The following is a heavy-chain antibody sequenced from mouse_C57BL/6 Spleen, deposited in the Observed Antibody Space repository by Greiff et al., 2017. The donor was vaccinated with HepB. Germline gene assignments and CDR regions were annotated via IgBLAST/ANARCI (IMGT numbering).Heavy chain of an antibody. V-gene: IGHV1-59*01. Sequence: VQLQQPGAELVRPGTSVKLSCKASGYTFTSYWMHWVKQRPGQGLEWIGVIDPSDSYTNYNQKFKGKATLTVDTSSSTAYMQLSSLTAEDSAVYYGAREDRGARDYWGQGTSGTVSS. CDR1: GYTFTSYW. D-gene: IGHD2-14*01. CDR2: IDPSDSYT. J-gene: IGHJ4*01. CDR3: AREDRGARDY.